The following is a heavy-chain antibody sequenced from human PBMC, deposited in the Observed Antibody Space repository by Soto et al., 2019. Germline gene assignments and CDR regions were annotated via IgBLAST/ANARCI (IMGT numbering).Heavy chain of an antibody. D-gene: IGHD5-12*01. J-gene: IGHJ4*02. V-gene: IGHV4-39*01. CDR1: GGSISSSSYY. CDR3: ARLPPAKGSGYDPIDY. CDR2: IYYSGST. Sequence: SETLSLTCTVSGGSISSSSYYWGWIRQPPGKGLERIGSIYYSGSTYYNPSLKSRVTISVDTSKNQFSLKLSSVTAADTAVYYCARLPPAKGSGYDPIDYWGQGTLVTVSS.